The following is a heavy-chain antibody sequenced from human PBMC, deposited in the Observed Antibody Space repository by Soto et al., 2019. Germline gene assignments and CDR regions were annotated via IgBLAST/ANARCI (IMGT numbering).Heavy chain of an antibody. Sequence: EVQLVESGGGVVRPGGSLRLSCAASGFTFDDYAMSWVRQAPGKGLEWVAGINWNGRSTTYADSLEGRFTISRDNAKNSLHLQINSLRAEDTALYFCARCSSTSCYIMASFDYWGQGTLVTVSS. J-gene: IGHJ4*02. CDR1: GFTFDDYA. CDR3: ARCSSTSCYIMASFDY. D-gene: IGHD2-2*02. V-gene: IGHV3-20*04. CDR2: INWNGRST.